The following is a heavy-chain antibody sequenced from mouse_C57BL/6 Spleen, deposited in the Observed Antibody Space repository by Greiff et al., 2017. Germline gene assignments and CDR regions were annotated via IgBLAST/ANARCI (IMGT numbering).Heavy chain of an antibody. CDR1: GFTFSDYY. D-gene: IGHD1-1*01. CDR2: ISNGGGST. V-gene: IGHV5-12*01. CDR3: ARQIYYYGSSYGYFDV. Sequence: EVKLMESGGGLVQPGGSLKLSCAASGFTFSDYYMYWVRQTPEKRLEWVAYISNGGGSTYYPDTVKGRFTISRDNAKNTLYLQMSRLKSEDTAMYYCARQIYYYGSSYGYFDVWGTGTTVTVSS. J-gene: IGHJ1*03.